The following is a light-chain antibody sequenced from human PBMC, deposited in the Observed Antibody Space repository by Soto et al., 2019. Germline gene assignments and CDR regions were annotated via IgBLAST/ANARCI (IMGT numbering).Light chain of an antibody. J-gene: IGKJ4*01. CDR2: DAS. CDR1: QSVSSY. CDR3: QQRSSWPIT. Sequence: EIVLTQSPATLSLSPGERATLSCRASQSVSSYLGWYQQRPGQAPRLLIYDASNRATGIPARFSGSGSGTDFTLTISALEPEDFAVYYCQQRSSWPITFGGGTKVDIK. V-gene: IGKV3-11*01.